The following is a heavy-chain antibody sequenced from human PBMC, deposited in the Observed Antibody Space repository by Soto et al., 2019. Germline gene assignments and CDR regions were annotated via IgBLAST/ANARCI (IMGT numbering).Heavy chain of an antibody. V-gene: IGHV3-7*01. J-gene: IGHJ3*02. CDR2: IKQDGSEK. Sequence: EVQLVESGGGLVQPGGSLRLSCAASGFTFSSYWMSWVRQAPGKGLEWVANIKQDGSEKYYVDSVKGRFTISRDNAKNSLYLQMNSLRAEDTAVYYCARQLWLPDDAFDIWGQGTMVTVSS. CDR1: GFTFSSYW. D-gene: IGHD5-18*01. CDR3: ARQLWLPDDAFDI.